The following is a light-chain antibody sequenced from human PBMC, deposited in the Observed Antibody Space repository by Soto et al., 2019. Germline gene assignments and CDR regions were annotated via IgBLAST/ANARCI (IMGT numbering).Light chain of an antibody. Sequence: DIQMTQSPSSLSASVGDRVTISCRASQSISTYLNWYQQKPGTAPKLLIYRASSVKSGVPPRFSGSGSGRVFTLTISSLRPEDIATYFCQHSYSSPPWTFGQGTKVEVK. CDR1: QSISTY. V-gene: IGKV1-39*01. CDR2: RAS. J-gene: IGKJ1*01. CDR3: QHSYSSPPWT.